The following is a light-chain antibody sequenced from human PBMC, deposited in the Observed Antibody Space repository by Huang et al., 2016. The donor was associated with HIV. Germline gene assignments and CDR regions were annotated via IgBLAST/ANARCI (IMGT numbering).Light chain of an antibody. CDR3: QQTYITPPT. J-gene: IGKJ4*01. CDR1: QTIASY. CDR2: GAS. V-gene: IGKV1-39*01. Sequence: DIQMTQSPSSLSASIGDRVTITCRAGQTIASYLNWYQQKPGKAPKLLIYGASSVQGGVPSRFSGSTSGTDFTLTISSLQPEDFATYYCQQTYITPPTFGGGTRVEIK.